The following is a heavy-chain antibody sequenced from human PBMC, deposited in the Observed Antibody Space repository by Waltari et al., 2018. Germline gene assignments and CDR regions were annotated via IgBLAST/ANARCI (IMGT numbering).Heavy chain of an antibody. D-gene: IGHD6-13*01. J-gene: IGHJ6*02. V-gene: IGHV3-9*01. Sequence: EVQLVESGGGLVQPGRSLRLSCAASGFTFDDYAMHWVRQAPGKGLEWVSGIRWNSGSIGYADSVKCRFTISRDNAKNSLYLQMNSLRAEDTALYYCAKDSLVCSSRSGMDVWGQGTTVTVSS. CDR3: AKDSLVCSSRSGMDV. CDR1: GFTFDDYA. CDR2: IRWNSGSI.